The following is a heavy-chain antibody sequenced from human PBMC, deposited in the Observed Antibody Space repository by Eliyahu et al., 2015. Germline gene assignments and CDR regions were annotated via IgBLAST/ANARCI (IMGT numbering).Heavy chain of an antibody. Sequence: QVTLKESGPVLVKPTETLTLTCTVXGFXLSNARMGVSWIRQPPGKALEWLAHIFSNDEKSYSTSLKSRLTISKDTSKSQVVLTMTNMDPVDTATYYCARINMVRGTFVFDIWGQGTMVTVSS. J-gene: IGHJ3*02. D-gene: IGHD3-10*01. CDR2: IFSNDEK. CDR1: GFXLSNARMG. CDR3: ARINMVRGTFVFDI. V-gene: IGHV2-26*01.